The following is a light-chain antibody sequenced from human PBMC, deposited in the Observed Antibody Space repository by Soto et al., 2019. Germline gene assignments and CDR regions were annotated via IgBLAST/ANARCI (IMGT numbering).Light chain of an antibody. V-gene: IGKV3-20*01. Sequence: IVLTQSPATLSLSPGERATLSCRASQSVSSYLAWYQQKPGQAPRLLIYGASNRATGIPDKFSGSGSGTDYSLTITRLEPEDSAVYYCHQYDKAPQTFGQGTKVDIK. CDR2: GAS. J-gene: IGKJ2*01. CDR1: QSVSSY. CDR3: HQYDKAPQT.